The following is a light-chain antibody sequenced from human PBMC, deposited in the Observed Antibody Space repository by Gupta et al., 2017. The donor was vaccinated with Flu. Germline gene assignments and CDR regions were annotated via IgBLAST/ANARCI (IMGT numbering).Light chain of an antibody. J-gene: IGKJ2*01. CDR3: LYEDGYGPT. Sequence: AIRMTQSPSSFSASTGDRVTITCRASQGISSYLAWYQQKPGKAPKLLIYAASTLVSRVPSRFSRRRSGTDFTLTIRCLHSEDIATYYFLYEDGYGPTFGQGTRVDIK. CDR2: AAS. CDR1: QGISSY. V-gene: IGKV1-8*01.